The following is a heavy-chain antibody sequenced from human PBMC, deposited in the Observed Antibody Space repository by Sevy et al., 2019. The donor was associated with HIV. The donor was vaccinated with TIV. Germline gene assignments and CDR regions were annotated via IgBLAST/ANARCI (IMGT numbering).Heavy chain of an antibody. J-gene: IGHJ4*02. Sequence: GGSLRLSCAASGFTVSSNYMSWVRQAPGKGLEWVSVLHSGGGTYYAGSVEGRFTISRDNSKNTLYLQMNSLRAEDTAVYYCARSYIRDTYYFDYWGRGTLVTVSS. CDR3: ARSYIRDTYYFDY. CDR2: LHSGGGT. D-gene: IGHD3-16*01. CDR1: GFTVSSNY. V-gene: IGHV3-66*01.